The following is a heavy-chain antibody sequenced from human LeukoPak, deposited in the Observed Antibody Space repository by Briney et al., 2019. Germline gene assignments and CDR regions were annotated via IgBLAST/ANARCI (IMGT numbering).Heavy chain of an antibody. CDR3: ARDRYSSGWYGPVDAFDI. CDR1: GGTFSSYA. V-gene: IGHV1-69*04. J-gene: IGHJ3*02. Sequence: ASVKVSCKASGGTFSSYAIIWVRQAPGQGLEWMGRIIPILGIANYAQKFQGRVTITADKSTSTAYMELSSLRSEDTAVYYCARDRYSSGWYGPVDAFDIWGQGTMVTVSS. D-gene: IGHD6-19*01. CDR2: IIPILGIA.